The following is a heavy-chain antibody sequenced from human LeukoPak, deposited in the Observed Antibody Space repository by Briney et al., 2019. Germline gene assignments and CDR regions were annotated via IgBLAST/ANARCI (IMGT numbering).Heavy chain of an antibody. CDR1: GGTFSSYA. D-gene: IGHD1-1*01. CDR2: IIPILGIA. V-gene: IGHV1-69*04. Sequence: GSSVKVSCKASGGTFSSYAISWVRQAPGQGLEWMGRIIPILGIANYAQKFQGRVTITADKSTSTAYMELSSLRSEDTAVYYCARGPPTGTGGLVDYWGQGTLVTVSS. J-gene: IGHJ4*02. CDR3: ARGPPTGTGGLVDY.